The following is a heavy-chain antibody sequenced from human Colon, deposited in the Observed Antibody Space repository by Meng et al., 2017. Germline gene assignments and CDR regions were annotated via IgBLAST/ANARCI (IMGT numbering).Heavy chain of an antibody. V-gene: IGHV4-4*02. CDR2: IFHSGST. CDR3: AAIFGLGPGY. Sequence: QLQEGAPGLKTPSAPLSLSCAVSGGSINSSDWWRWVRPPPGKVLEWIAEIFHSGSTNYKSSLKSRATISVDRSKNQFSLKRNSVTAADTADYYCAAIFGLGPGYWGQGTLVTVSS. D-gene: IGHD3-3*01. J-gene: IGHJ4*02. CDR1: GGSINSSDW.